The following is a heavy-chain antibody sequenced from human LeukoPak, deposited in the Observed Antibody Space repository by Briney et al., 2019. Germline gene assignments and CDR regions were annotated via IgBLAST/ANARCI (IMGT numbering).Heavy chain of an antibody. D-gene: IGHD2-2*01. J-gene: IGHJ4*02. V-gene: IGHV3-64D*09. CDR3: VKAGCSSTRCYGNY. CDR2: ISSNGGST. Sequence: PGGSLSLSCSASGFTFSDYAIHWVRQAPGKGLEYVSAISSNGGSTYYADSVKGRFTISRDNSKNTLYLQMSSLRAEDTAVYYCVKAGCSSTRCYGNYWGQGTLVTVSS. CDR1: GFTFSDYA.